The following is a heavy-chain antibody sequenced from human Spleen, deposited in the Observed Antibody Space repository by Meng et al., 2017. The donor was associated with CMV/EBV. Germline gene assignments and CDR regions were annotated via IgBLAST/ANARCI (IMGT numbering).Heavy chain of an antibody. V-gene: IGHV4-30-4*08. CDR2: IYHSGST. D-gene: IGHD2-21*02. J-gene: IGHJ4*02. CDR3: ARVGAYCGGDCYHPR. CDR1: GGSISSGDYD. Sequence: VHRQEARPGLLKPSQTLPLTCTVSGGSISSGDYDWSWIRQPPGKGLEWIGYIYHSGSTNYNPSLKSRVTISVDESKNQFSLRLSSVTAADTAVYYCARVGAYCGGDCYHPRWGQGTLVTVSS.